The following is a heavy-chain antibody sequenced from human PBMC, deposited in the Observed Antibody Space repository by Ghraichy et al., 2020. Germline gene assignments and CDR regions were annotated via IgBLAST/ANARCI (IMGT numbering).Heavy chain of an antibody. V-gene: IGHV5-51*01. CDR1: GYSFTTYW. D-gene: IGHD1-7*01. CDR2: IYPGDSDA. CDR3: ARHETGTSPPHMDV. Sequence: GESLNISCKDSGYSFTTYWIAWVRQMPGKGLEWMGTIYPGDSDARYSPSFQGQVTISADKSISTAYLQWSSLKASDTAMYYCARHETGTSPPHMDVWGQGTTVTVSS. J-gene: IGHJ6*02.